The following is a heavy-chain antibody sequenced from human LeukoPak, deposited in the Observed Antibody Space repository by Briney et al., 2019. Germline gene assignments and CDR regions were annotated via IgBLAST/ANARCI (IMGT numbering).Heavy chain of an antibody. Sequence: LGESLKISCKGSGYSFTSYWIGWVRQMPGKGLEWMGIIYPGGSDTRYSPSFQGQVTISADKSISTAYLQWSSLKASGTAMYYCASLLSGGSGSYYKTSGPFDYWGQGTLVTVSS. V-gene: IGHV5-51*01. CDR2: IYPGGSDT. D-gene: IGHD3-10*01. CDR3: ASLLSGGSGSYYKTSGPFDY. CDR1: GYSFTSYW. J-gene: IGHJ4*02.